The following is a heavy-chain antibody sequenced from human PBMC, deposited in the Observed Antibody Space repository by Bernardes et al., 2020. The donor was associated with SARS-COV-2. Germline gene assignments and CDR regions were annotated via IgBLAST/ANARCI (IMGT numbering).Heavy chain of an antibody. V-gene: IGHV3-21*01. CDR1: GFTFSSYS. Sequence: GGSLRLSRAASGFTFSSYSMNWVRQAPGKGLEWVSSISSSSSYINYADSVKGRFTISRDNAKNSLYLQMDSLRAEDTAVYYCARNSSSWFGGVAFDIWCQGTMLTVSS. D-gene: IGHD6-13*01. CDR2: ISSSSSYI. J-gene: IGHJ3*02. CDR3: ARNSSSWFGGVAFDI.